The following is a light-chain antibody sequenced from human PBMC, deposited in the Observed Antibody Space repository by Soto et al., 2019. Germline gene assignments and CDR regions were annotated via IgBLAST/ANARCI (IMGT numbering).Light chain of an antibody. J-gene: IGKJ3*01. V-gene: IGKV3-15*01. Sequence: EIVMTQSPATLSVSPGERAALSCRASQSVSSNIAWYQQKPGQAPRRLIYGASTRATGIPARFSGSGSGTEFTLTISSLQSEDFAVYYCQQYNNWPPITFGPGTKVDIK. CDR2: GAS. CDR3: QQYNNWPPIT. CDR1: QSVSSN.